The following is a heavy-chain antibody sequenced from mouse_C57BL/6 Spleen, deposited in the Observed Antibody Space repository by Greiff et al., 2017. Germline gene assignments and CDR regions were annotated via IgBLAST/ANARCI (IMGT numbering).Heavy chain of an antibody. CDR2: IYPRGGNT. V-gene: IGHV1-81*01. CDR1: GYTFTSYW. Sequence: VQLQQSGAELVRPGASVKLSCKASGYTFTSYWMSWVKQRTGQGLEWIGQIYPRGGNTNYNEKFKGKATLTADKSSSTAYMQLRSLTSEDSAVYFCARTRYPIVVAMDYWGQGTAVTVSS. J-gene: IGHJ4*01. D-gene: IGHD1-1*01. CDR3: ARTRYPIVVAMDY.